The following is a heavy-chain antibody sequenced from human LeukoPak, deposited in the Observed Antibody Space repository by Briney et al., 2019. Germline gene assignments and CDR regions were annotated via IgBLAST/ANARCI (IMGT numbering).Heavy chain of an antibody. D-gene: IGHD3-22*01. CDR3: AKDQTTMIVVVIHYFDY. CDR2: ISGSGGST. CDR1: GFTFSSYA. J-gene: IGHJ4*02. V-gene: IGHV3-23*01. Sequence: GGSLRLSCAASGFTFSSYAMSWVRQAPGKGLEWVSAISGSGGSTYYADSVKGRSTISRDNSKNTLYLQMNSLRAEDTAVYYCAKDQTTMIVVVIHYFDYWGQGTLVTVSS.